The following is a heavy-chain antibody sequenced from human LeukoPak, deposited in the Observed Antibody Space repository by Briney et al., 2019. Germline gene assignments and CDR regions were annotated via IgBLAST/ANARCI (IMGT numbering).Heavy chain of an antibody. Sequence: PSETLSLTCTVSGASISSDTYFWSWIRQPAGKGLEWIGRISSTGRTDYNPFLTSRVTISVDTSKNQLSMKLSSVTAADTAVYYCAKGAGPPWFDPWGQGTLVTVSS. D-gene: IGHD6-19*01. CDR2: ISSTGRT. CDR1: GASISSDTYF. J-gene: IGHJ5*02. V-gene: IGHV4-61*02. CDR3: AKGAGPPWFDP.